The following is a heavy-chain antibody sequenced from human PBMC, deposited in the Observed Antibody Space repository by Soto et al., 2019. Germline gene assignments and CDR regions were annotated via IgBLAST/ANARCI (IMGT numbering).Heavy chain of an antibody. CDR3: ARAVPNYYASGSYIDY. CDR2: IITYNDNT. D-gene: IGHD3-10*01. J-gene: IGHJ4*02. Sequence: GASVKVSCTASGYIFTIYANHWVRQATGQRLEWMGWIITYNDNTNYAQKFQGRVTMTKDTSTSTAYMELRSLRSDDTAVYYCARAVPNYYASGSYIDYWGQGTLVTVSS. V-gene: IGHV1-3*04. CDR1: GYIFTIYA.